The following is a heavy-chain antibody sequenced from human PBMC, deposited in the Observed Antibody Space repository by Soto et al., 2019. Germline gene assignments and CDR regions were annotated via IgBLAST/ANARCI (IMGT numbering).Heavy chain of an antibody. D-gene: IGHD2-2*01. Sequence: SETLSLTCAFYGGSFRGYYWSLIRQPPGKGLEWIGEINHSGSTNYNPSLKSRVTISVDTSKNQFSLKLSSVTAADTAVYYCARGKISIVVVPAAIGGMDVWGQGTTVTVSS. CDR1: GGSFRGYY. V-gene: IGHV4-34*01. J-gene: IGHJ6*02. CDR3: ARGKISIVVVPAAIGGMDV. CDR2: INHSGST.